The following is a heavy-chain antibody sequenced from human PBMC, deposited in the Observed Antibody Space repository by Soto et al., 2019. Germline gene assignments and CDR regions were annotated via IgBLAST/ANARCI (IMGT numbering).Heavy chain of an antibody. CDR1: GFTFSSYG. CDR2: IWYDGSNK. CDR3: ATDRQQWLGSYGMDV. Sequence: QVQLVESGGGVVQPGRSLRLSCAASGFTFSSYGIHWVRQAPGKGLEWVAVIWYDGSNKYYADSVKGRFTISRDNSKNTLYLQMNSLSAEDTAVYYCATDRQQWLGSYGMDVWGEGTTVTVSS. J-gene: IGHJ6*04. V-gene: IGHV3-33*01. D-gene: IGHD6-19*01.